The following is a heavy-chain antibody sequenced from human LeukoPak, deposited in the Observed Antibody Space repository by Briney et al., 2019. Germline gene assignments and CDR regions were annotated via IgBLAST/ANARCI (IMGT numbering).Heavy chain of an antibody. Sequence: GGCLRLSCAASGFTFSSYAMHWVRQAPGKGLEWVAVISYDGSNKYYADSVKGRFTISRDNSKNTLYLQMNSLRAEDTAVYYCARSDDESYSSGWYWFDPWGQGTLVTVSS. D-gene: IGHD6-19*01. CDR3: ARSDDESYSSGWYWFDP. J-gene: IGHJ5*02. CDR2: ISYDGSNK. CDR1: GFTFSSYA. V-gene: IGHV3-30-3*01.